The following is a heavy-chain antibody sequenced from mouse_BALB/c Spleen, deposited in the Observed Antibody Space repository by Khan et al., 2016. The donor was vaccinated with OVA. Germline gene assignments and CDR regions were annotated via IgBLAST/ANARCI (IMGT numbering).Heavy chain of an antibody. Sequence: QVQLQQSGGDLMKPGASVKISCKATGYTFSSYWIEWVKQRPGHGLEWIGQIFPGSVSTTYNEKFKGKATFTADKSSNTAYRQLSSLTSEDSAVYYWARVGYGGFAYWGQGTLVTVSA. CDR2: IFPGSVST. D-gene: IGHD2-2*01. CDR3: ARVGYGGFAY. V-gene: IGHV1-9*01. J-gene: IGHJ3*01. CDR1: GYTFSSYW.